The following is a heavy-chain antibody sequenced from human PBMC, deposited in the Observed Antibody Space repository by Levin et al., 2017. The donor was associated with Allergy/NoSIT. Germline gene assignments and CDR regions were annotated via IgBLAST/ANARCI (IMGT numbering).Heavy chain of an antibody. D-gene: IGHD1-26*01. Sequence: SETLSLTCTVSGGSISSYYWTWIRQTPGKGLEWIGYIYYSGSIAYNPSLNSRVTLSVDTYICEFALELRSVTAGATDVDYCAGDLRGAPCYDYCGQGPLVTVSS. CDR1: GGSISSYY. V-gene: IGHV4-59*01. J-gene: IGHJ4*02. CDR2: IYYSGSI. CDR3: AGDLRGAPCYDY.